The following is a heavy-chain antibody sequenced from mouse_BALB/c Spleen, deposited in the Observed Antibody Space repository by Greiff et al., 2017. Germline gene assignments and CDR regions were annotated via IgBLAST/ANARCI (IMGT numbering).Heavy chain of an antibody. CDR2: IRLKSNNYAT. D-gene: IGHD2-3*01. CDR3: TRPDGYYGAMDY. V-gene: IGHV6-6*02. Sequence: EVKVEESGGGLVQPGGSMKLSCVASGFTFSNYWMNWVRQSPEKGLEWVAEIRLKSNNYATHYAESVKGRFTISRDDSKSSVYLQMNNLRAEDTGIYYCTRPDGYYGAMDYWGQGTSVTVSS. CDR1: GFTFSNYW. J-gene: IGHJ4*01.